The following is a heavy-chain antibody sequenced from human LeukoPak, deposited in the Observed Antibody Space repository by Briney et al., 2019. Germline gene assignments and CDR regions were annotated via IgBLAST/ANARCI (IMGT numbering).Heavy chain of an antibody. D-gene: IGHD6-19*01. CDR1: GFTFSIYW. J-gene: IGHJ4*02. CDR3: ARDMTGYSSAWLYFDY. CDR2: INSDGSST. Sequence: GGSLRASCAASGFTFSIYWMHWVRQAPGKGLVWVSRINSDGSSTSYAESVKGRFTISRDNAKNTLYLQMNSLRAEDTGVYYCARDMTGYSSAWLYFDYWAGEPGDRVL. V-gene: IGHV3-74*01.